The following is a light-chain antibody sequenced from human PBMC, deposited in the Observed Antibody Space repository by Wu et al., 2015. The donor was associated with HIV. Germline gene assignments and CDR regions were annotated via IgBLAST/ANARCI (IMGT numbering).Light chain of an antibody. J-gene: IGKJ2*03. CDR1: QSVSSN. V-gene: IGKV3-15*01. CDR2: GAS. Sequence: EIVMTQSPATLSVSLGERATLSCRASQSVSSNLAWYQQTPGQTPRPLIYGASARATGIPVRFSGSGSGTEFTLTISSLQPEDFAVYYCQQYNNWPRSFGQGTKLEIK. CDR3: QQYNNWPRS.